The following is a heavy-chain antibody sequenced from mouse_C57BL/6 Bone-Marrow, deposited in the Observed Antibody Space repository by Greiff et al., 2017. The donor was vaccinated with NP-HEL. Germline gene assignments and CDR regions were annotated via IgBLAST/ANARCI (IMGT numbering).Heavy chain of an antibody. J-gene: IGHJ2*01. Sequence: QVQLQQSGPELVKPGASVKISCKASGYAFSSSWMNWVKQRPGKGLEWIGRIYPGDGDTNYNGKFKGKATLTADKSSSTAYMRLSSLTSEDSAVYFCAREDDYVYFDYWGQGTTLTVSS. V-gene: IGHV1-82*01. CDR3: AREDDYVYFDY. CDR2: IYPGDGDT. D-gene: IGHD2-4*01. CDR1: GYAFSSSW.